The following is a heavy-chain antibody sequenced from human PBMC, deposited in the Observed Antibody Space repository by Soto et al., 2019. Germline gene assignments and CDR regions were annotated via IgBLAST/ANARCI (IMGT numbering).Heavy chain of an antibody. CDR2: ISPRGDNI. CDR3: AKGTHPNIGWPYHFDS. D-gene: IGHD6-19*01. Sequence: GGSLRLSCVGSGFSLANFPMNWVRQTPGKGLEWISYISPRGDNIYYTESVKGRFTNSRDNARNSLYLQMNSLRDEDAALYYCAKGTHPNIGWPYHFDSWGQGVPVTVSS. CDR1: GFSLANFP. V-gene: IGHV3-48*02. J-gene: IGHJ4*02.